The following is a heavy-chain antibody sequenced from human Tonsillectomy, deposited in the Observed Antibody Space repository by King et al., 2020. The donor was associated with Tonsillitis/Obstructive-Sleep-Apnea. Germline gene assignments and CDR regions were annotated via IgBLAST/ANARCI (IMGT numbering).Heavy chain of an antibody. J-gene: IGHJ3*02. CDR3: ATYCSSTSRYKLVGAFDI. Sequence: LQLQESGPGLVKPSETLSLTCTVSGGSISSSSYYWGWIRQPPGKGLEWIGSIYYSGSTYYNPSFKSRVTISVDTSKNQFSLKLSSVTAADTAVYYCATYCSSTSRYKLVGAFDIWGQGTMVTVSS. CDR2: IYYSGST. V-gene: IGHV4-39*01. D-gene: IGHD2-2*01. CDR1: GGSISSSSYY.